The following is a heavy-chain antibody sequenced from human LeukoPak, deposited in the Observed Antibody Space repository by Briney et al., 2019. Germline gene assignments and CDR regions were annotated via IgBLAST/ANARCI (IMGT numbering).Heavy chain of an antibody. CDR1: GFTFSSYA. D-gene: IGHD3-3*01. Sequence: PGGSLRLSCAASGFTFSSYAMSWVRQAPGKGLEWVSAISGSGGSTYYADSVKGRFTISRDNSKNTLYLQMNSLRAEDTAVYYCARAGDFWSGPASDWFDPWGQGTLVAVSS. J-gene: IGHJ5*02. V-gene: IGHV3-23*01. CDR3: ARAGDFWSGPASDWFDP. CDR2: ISGSGGST.